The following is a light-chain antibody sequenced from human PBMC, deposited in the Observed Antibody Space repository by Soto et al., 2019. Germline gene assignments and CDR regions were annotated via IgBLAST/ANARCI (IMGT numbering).Light chain of an antibody. Sequence: EIVLTQSPGTLSLTQGERATLSCRASQSVSSSSLAWYQQKPGQAPRLLIYSASSRATGIPDRFSGSGSGTDFTLTISRLEPEDFAVYYCQQYGSSFTFGPGTKVDIK. CDR2: SAS. CDR1: QSVSSSS. V-gene: IGKV3-20*01. J-gene: IGKJ3*01. CDR3: QQYGSSFT.